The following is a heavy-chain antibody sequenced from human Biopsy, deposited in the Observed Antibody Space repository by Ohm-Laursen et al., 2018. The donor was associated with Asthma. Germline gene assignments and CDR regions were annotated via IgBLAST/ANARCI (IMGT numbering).Heavy chain of an antibody. V-gene: IGHV4-39*01. CDR2: MYHSGSP. J-gene: IGHJ4*02. D-gene: IGHD3-22*01. CDR1: GGSITSSSYY. CDR3: VRHQYSSSWSTFDY. Sequence: PSGTLSLTCTVSGGSITSSSYYWGWIRQPPGKGMEWIGSMYHSGSPYYHPSLKSRATISVDTSKNQLSLKMSSVTAADTAVYFCVRHQYSSSWSTFDYWGQGALVTVSS.